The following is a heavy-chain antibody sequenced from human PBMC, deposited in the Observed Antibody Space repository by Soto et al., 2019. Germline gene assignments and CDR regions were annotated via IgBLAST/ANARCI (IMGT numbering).Heavy chain of an antibody. CDR2: MNPNRVNT. D-gene: IGHD3-3*01. CDR3: ARGPEYYDFGSGSRSDDLDF. Sequence: ASVKVSCKASGYTFTSYDINWVRQATGQGLECMGWMNPNRVNTGYAQKFQGRVTMTRNTSISTAYMALSSLRSEDTAVYYCARGPEYYDFGSGSRSDDLDFWGQGTTVTVSS. J-gene: IGHJ6*02. V-gene: IGHV1-8*01. CDR1: GYTFTSYD.